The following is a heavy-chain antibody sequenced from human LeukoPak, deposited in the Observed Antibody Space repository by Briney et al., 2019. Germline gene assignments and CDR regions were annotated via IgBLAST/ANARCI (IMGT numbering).Heavy chain of an antibody. D-gene: IGHD4-17*01. CDR2: IRSKAYGGTT. J-gene: IGHJ4*02. CDR3: TRDTVTTLYY. Sequence: GSLRLSCTASGFTFGDYAMSWFRHAPGKGLKWVGFIRSKAYGGTTEYTASVKGRFTISRDDSKSIAYLQMNSLKTEDTAVYYCTRDTVTTLYYWGQGTLVTVSS. CDR1: GFTFGDYA. V-gene: IGHV3-49*01.